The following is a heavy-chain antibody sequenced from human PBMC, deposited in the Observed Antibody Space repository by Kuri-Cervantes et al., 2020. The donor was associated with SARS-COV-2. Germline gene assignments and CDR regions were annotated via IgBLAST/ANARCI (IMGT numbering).Heavy chain of an antibody. V-gene: IGHV3-53*05. CDR3: AREVVTATLDY. D-gene: IGHD2-21*02. CDR1: GFTVSSNY. J-gene: IGHJ4*02. Sequence: GESLKISCAASGFTVSSNYMSWVRQAPGKGLEWVSVIYSGGSTYYADSVKGRFTISRDNSKNTLYLQMNSLRAEDTAVYYCAREVVTATLDYWGQGTLVTVSS. CDR2: IYSGGST.